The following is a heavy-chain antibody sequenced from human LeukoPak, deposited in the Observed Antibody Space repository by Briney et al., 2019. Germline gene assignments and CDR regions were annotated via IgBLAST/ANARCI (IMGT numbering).Heavy chain of an antibody. CDR2: IIPIFGTA. V-gene: IGHV1-69*01. CDR1: GGTFSSYA. CDR3: ARDLDEYCSSTSCYVGWFDP. Sequence: SVKVSCKTSGGTFSSYAISWVRQAPGQGLEWMGGIIPIFGTANYAQKFQGRVTITADESTSTAYMELSSLRSEDTAVYYCARDLDEYCSSTSCYVGWFDPWGQGTLVTVSS. D-gene: IGHD2-2*01. J-gene: IGHJ5*02.